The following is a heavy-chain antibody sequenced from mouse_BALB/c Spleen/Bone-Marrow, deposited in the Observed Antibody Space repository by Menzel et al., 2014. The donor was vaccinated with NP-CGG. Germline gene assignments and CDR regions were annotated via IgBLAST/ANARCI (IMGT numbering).Heavy chain of an antibody. V-gene: IGHV1-80*01. CDR2: IFPGDGDT. Sequence: QVQLQDSGAELVRPGSSVQISCKASGYVFSSYWMNWVKQRPGQGLEWIGLIFPGDGDTNYNGQFKGKATLTADRSSSTACMQLSSLTSEDSAVYFCARGDFDYDFTMDYWGQGTSVTVSS. CDR3: ARGDFDYDFTMDY. D-gene: IGHD2-4*01. CDR1: GYVFSSYW. J-gene: IGHJ4*01.